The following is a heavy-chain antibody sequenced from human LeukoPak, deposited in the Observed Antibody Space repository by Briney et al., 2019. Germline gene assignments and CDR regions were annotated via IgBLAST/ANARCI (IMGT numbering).Heavy chain of an antibody. CDR3: AELGITMIGGV. Sequence: QTGGSLRLSCAASGFTFSSYWMNWVRQAPGKGLEWVSYISSSGSTIYYADSVKGRFTISRDNAKNSQYLQMNSLRAEDTAVYYCAELGITMIGGVWGKGTTVTISS. V-gene: IGHV3-48*04. CDR2: ISSSGSTI. J-gene: IGHJ6*04. D-gene: IGHD3-10*02. CDR1: GFTFSSYW.